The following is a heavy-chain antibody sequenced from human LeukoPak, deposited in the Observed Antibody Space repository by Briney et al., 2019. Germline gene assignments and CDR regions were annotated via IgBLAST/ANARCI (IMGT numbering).Heavy chain of an antibody. J-gene: IGHJ4*02. CDR3: ARDPIAYCGADCYSD. CDR1: GGSISSYY. V-gene: IGHV4-59*01. Sequence: SETLSLTCTVSGGSISSYYWSWIRQPPGKGLEWIGYIYYSGSTNYNPSLKSRVTISVDTSKNQFSLELSSVTAADTAVYYCARDPIAYCGADCYSDWGQGTLVTVSS. CDR2: IYYSGST. D-gene: IGHD2-21*02.